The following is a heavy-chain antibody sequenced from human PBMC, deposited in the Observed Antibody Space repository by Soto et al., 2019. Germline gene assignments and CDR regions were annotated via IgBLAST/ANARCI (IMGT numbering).Heavy chain of an antibody. CDR1: GFTFDDYA. Sequence: DVQLVESGGGLVQPGRSLRLSCAASGFTFDDYAMHWVRQAPGKGLEWVSGISWNSGSIGYADSVKGRFTISRDNAKNSLYLQMNSLRAEDTSLYYCAKAKRGGYGDLPRGIYFDYWGQGTLVTVSS. V-gene: IGHV3-9*01. D-gene: IGHD4-17*01. CDR3: AKAKRGGYGDLPRGIYFDY. CDR2: ISWNSGSI. J-gene: IGHJ4*02.